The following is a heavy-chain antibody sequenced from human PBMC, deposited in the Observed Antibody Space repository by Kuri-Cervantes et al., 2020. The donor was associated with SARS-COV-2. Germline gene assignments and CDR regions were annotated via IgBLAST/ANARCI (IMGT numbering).Heavy chain of an antibody. Sequence: SETLSLTCTVSGGSISIYYWSWIRQPARKGLEWIWYIYSSGSTNYNPSLQCRVTISVDTSKNQFSLKLSSVTAADTDVYYCAREGIAARPSHFDYWGQGTLVTVSS. V-gene: IGHV4-59*01. D-gene: IGHD6-6*01. J-gene: IGHJ4*02. CDR2: IYSSGST. CDR3: AREGIAARPSHFDY. CDR1: GGSISIYY.